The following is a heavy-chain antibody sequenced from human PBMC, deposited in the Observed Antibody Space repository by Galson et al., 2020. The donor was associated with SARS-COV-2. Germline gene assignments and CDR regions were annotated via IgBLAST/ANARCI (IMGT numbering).Heavy chain of an antibody. D-gene: IGHD3-10*01. V-gene: IGHV1-18*01. J-gene: IGHJ3*02. CDR2: ISPSDGNT. Sequence: ASVKVSCKASGYSFTSYGIGWLRQAPGQGLEWMGWISPSDGNTNYAQKFQGRVTMTTDSSTNTAFLELTSLGSDDTAEYYCARVVFDSRSTAFDIWGQGTRVTVSS. CDR1: GYSFTSYG. CDR3: ARVVFDSRSTAFDI.